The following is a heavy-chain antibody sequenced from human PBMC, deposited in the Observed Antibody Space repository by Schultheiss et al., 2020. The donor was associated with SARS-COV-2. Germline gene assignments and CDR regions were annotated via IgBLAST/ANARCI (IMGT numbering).Heavy chain of an antibody. V-gene: IGHV3-48*02. CDR1: GFTFSSHA. Sequence: GGSLRLSCAASGFTFSSHAMHWVRQAPGKGLEWVSYISSSSSTIYYADSVKGRFTISRDNAKNSLYLQMNSLRDEDTAVYYCARSGPRRKEYFQHWGQGTLVTVSS. D-gene: IGHD1-14*01. CDR3: ARSGPRRKEYFQH. J-gene: IGHJ1*01. CDR2: ISSSSSTI.